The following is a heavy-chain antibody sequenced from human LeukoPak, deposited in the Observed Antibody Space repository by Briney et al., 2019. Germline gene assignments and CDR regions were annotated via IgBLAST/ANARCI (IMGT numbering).Heavy chain of an antibody. CDR1: GFSFSTCA. CDR3: AKDKYGSGIGGYFDY. D-gene: IGHD3-10*01. J-gene: IGHJ4*02. Sequence: PGGSLRLSCAASGFSFSTCAMNWVRQAPGKGLEWVSTISGGGDGALYADSVKGRFTISRDNSKNTLYLGMNSLRAEDTAIYYCAKDKYGSGIGGYFDYWGQGTLVTVSS. CDR2: ISGGGDGA. V-gene: IGHV3-23*01.